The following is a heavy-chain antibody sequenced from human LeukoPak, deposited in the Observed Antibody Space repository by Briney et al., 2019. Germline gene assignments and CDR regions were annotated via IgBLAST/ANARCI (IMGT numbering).Heavy chain of an antibody. CDR2: INSDGSST. D-gene: IGHD4-23*01. CDR1: GFTFSNHW. V-gene: IGHV3-74*01. CDR3: ARVGGKTNFDY. J-gene: IGHJ4*02. Sequence: GGSLRLSCEASGFTFSNHWMHWVRQAPGKGLMWVSRINSDGSSTSYADSVKDRFTISRDNAKNTLYLQMNSLRAEDTAVYYCARVGGKTNFDYWGQGTLVTVSS.